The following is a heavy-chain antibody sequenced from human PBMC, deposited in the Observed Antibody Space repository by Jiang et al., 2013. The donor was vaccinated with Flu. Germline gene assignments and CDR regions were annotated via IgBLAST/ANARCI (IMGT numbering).Heavy chain of an antibody. J-gene: IGHJ4*02. CDR1: GASITSGGYY. CDR2: ISYSGNT. CDR3: VRSYYDTTGYYPSDS. Sequence: GSGLVKPSQTLSLTCTVSGASITSGGYYWSWVRQRPGKGLEWIGHISYSGNTYYNPSLQSGPSMSVATSRNQFSLKLSSVTAADTAVYYCVRSYYDTTGYYPSDSWGRGILVTVSS. D-gene: IGHD3-22*01. V-gene: IGHV4-31*03.